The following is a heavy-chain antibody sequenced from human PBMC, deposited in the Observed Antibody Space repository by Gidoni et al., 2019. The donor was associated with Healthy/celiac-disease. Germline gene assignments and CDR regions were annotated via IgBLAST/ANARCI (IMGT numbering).Heavy chain of an antibody. D-gene: IGHD6-19*01. CDR3: ARPYSSGWYPYEY. CDR2: IYYSGST. J-gene: IGHJ4*02. V-gene: IGHV4-39*01. Sequence: QLQLQESGPGLVKPSETLSLTCTVSGGSISSSSYSWGWLRQPPGKGLEWIGSIYYSGSTYYNPSLKSRVTISVDTSKNQFSLKLSSVTAADTAVYYCARPYSSGWYPYEYWGRGTLVTVSS. CDR1: GGSISSSSYS.